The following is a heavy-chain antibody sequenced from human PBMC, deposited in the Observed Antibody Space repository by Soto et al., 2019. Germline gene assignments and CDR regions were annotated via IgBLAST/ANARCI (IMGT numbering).Heavy chain of an antibody. J-gene: IGHJ6*03. CDR1: GFSLSTSGVG. V-gene: IGHV2-5*02. CDR3: AHSLGTPLFSEDYYYYYYMDV. CDR2: IYWDDDK. Sequence: QITLKESGPTLVKPTQTLTLTCTFSGFSLSTSGVGVGWIRQPPGKALEWLALIYWDDDKRYSPSLKSRLTITKDTSKNQVVLTMTNMDPVDTATYYCAHSLGTPLFSEDYYYYYYMDVWGKGTTVTVSS. D-gene: IGHD3-9*01.